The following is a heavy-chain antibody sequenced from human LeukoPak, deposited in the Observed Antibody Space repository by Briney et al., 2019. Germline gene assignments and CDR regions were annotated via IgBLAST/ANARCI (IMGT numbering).Heavy chain of an antibody. CDR1: GGSLSSSSYY. J-gene: IGHJ6*03. D-gene: IGHD1-7*01. CDR3: ASESAGTTSYYSYMDV. CDR2: ICYSGSY. Sequence: AETLSLTCIVSGGSLSSSSYYWGWMRQSPGKGLVWIGSICYSGSYYYNPSLKSRVTISVDTSKNQSSLKLSSVTAADTAVYYCASESAGTTSYYSYMDVWGKGTTVTVSS. V-gene: IGHV4-39*07.